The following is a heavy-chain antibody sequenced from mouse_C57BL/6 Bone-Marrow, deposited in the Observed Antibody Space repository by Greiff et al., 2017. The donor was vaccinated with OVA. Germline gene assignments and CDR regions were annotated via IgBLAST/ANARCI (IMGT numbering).Heavy chain of an antibody. J-gene: IGHJ1*03. CDR2: IDPSDSYT. V-gene: IGHV1-69*01. CDR1: GYTFTSYW. CDR3: ARKDYYGSSYGYFDV. Sequence: QVQLQQPGAELVMPGASVKLSCKASGYTFTSYWMHWVKQRPGQGLEWIGEIDPSDSYTNTNQKLQGKSTLTVDKSSSTAYMQLISLTSEDSAVYYCARKDYYGSSYGYFDVWGTGTTVTVSS. D-gene: IGHD1-1*01.